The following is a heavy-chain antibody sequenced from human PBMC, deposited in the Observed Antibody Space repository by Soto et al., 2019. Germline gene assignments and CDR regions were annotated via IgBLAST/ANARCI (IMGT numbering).Heavy chain of an antibody. CDR2: ISAYNGNT. CDR3: ARDRIRQELFDDAFDI. J-gene: IGHJ3*02. V-gene: IGHV1-18*01. CDR1: GYTFTSYG. Sequence: ASVKVSCKASGYTFTSYGISWVRQAPGQGLEWMGWISAYNGNTNYAQKLQGRVTMTTDTSTSTAYMELRSLRSDDTAVYYCARDRIRQELFDDAFDIWGQGTMVTVSS. D-gene: IGHD1-7*01.